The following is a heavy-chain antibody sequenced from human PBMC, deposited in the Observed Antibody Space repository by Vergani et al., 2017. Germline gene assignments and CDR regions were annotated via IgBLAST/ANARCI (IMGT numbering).Heavy chain of an antibody. V-gene: IGHV3-30*18. CDR3: AKTPYYYDSSGYIDY. CDR2: ISYDGSNK. CDR1: GFTFSSYG. Sequence: QVQLVESGGGVVQPGRSLRLSCAASGFTFSSYGMHWVRQAPGKGLEWVAVISYDGSNKYYADSVKGRFTISRDNSKNTLYLQMNSLRAEDTAVYYCAKTPYYYDSSGYIDYWGQGTLVTVSS. D-gene: IGHD3-22*01. J-gene: IGHJ4*02.